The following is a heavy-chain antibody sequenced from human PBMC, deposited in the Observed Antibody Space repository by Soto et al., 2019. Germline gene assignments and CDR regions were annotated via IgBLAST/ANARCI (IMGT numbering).Heavy chain of an antibody. V-gene: IGHV1-69*06. Sequence: QVQLVQSGAEVKKPGSSVKVSCKASGGTFSSYAISWVRQAPGQGLEWMGGIIPNGGSTTYAQQFQGRVTMTRDTSASTVYMELSSLRSEDTAVYYCAKSSGWRFDPWGQGTLVTVSS. CDR1: GGTFSSYA. CDR2: IIPNGGST. J-gene: IGHJ5*02. D-gene: IGHD6-19*01. CDR3: AKSSGWRFDP.